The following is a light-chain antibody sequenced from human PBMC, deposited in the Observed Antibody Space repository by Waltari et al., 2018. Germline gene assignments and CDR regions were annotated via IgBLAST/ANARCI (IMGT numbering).Light chain of an antibody. CDR3: QVWHSSTAV. J-gene: IGLJ2*01. CDR2: EDS. CDR1: TVGNYD. V-gene: IGLV3-1*01. Sequence: SYDLTQPSSVSVDPGQTATITCSGRTVGNYDVNWYQKKTGLSPVLVIYEDSLRASGLPERCSGSNSANTPTLIIREAQVVDEAEYYCQVWHSSTAVFGGGTKLTVL.